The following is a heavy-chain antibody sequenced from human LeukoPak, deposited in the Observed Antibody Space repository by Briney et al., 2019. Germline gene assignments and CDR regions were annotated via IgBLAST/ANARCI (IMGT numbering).Heavy chain of an antibody. J-gene: IGHJ4*02. Sequence: GGSLRLSCAASGFTFSSYAMTWVRQAPGKGLEWVSSISSSGGSTYYADSVRGRFTISRDNSKNSLYLQMNSLRAEDTAVYYCAREATIAVAGTEGETPAFDYWGQGTLVTVSS. D-gene: IGHD6-19*01. CDR1: GFTFSSYA. CDR2: ISSSGGST. CDR3: AREATIAVAGTEGETPAFDY. V-gene: IGHV3-23*01.